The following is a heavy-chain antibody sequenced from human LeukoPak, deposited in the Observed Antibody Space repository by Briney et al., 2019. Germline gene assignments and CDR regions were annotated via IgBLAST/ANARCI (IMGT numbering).Heavy chain of an antibody. D-gene: IGHD3-22*01. J-gene: IGHJ4*02. CDR3: ARTVNYYDTSGYSYYFDY. CDR2: IYYRGST. V-gene: IGHV4-59*01. CDR1: GGSITDYY. Sequence: SETLSLTCNVSGGSITDYYRSWIRQPPGKGLEWIGYIYYRGSTNYNPSLRSRVTISADTSKNLFSLKLSSVTTADTAVYYCARTVNYYDTSGYSYYFDYWGQGTLVTVSS.